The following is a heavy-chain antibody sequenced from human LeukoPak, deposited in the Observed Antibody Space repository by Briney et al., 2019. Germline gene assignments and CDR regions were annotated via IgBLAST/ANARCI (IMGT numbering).Heavy chain of an antibody. CDR3: AKDRVAVAGTSDY. Sequence: GRSLRLSCAASGFTFSSYCMHWVRQAPGKGLEWVAVISYDGSNKYYADSVKGRFTISRDNSKNTLYLQMNSLRAEDTAVYYCAKDRVAVAGTSDYWGQGTLVTVSS. CDR2: ISYDGSNK. J-gene: IGHJ4*02. V-gene: IGHV3-30*18. D-gene: IGHD6-19*01. CDR1: GFTFSSYC.